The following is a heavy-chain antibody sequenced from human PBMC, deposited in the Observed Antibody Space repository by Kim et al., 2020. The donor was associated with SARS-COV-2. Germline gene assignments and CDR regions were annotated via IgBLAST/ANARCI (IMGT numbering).Heavy chain of an antibody. CDR3: AKDSGYYDFWSGYSMYFDS. CDR1: GFTFSSYA. Sequence: GGSLRLSCAASGFTFSSYAMSWVRQAPGKGLEWVSAISGSGGSTYYADSVKGRFTISRDNSKNTLYLQMNSLRAEDTAVYYCAKDSGYYDFWSGYSMYFDSWGQGTLVTVSS. D-gene: IGHD3-3*01. CDR2: ISGSGGST. V-gene: IGHV3-23*01. J-gene: IGHJ4*02.